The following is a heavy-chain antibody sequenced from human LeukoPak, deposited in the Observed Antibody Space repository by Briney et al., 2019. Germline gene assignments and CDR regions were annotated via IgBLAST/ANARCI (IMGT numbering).Heavy chain of an antibody. J-gene: IGHJ6*03. CDR1: GFTFSSYS. D-gene: IGHD6-13*01. Sequence: GGSLRLSCAASGFTFSSYSMNWVRQAPGKGLEWVSYISSSSSTIYYADSVKGRFTISRDNAKNSLYLQMNSLRAEDTAVYYCARDYLSSSWYLPYYMDVWGKGTTVTVSS. CDR2: ISSSSSTI. V-gene: IGHV3-48*01. CDR3: ARDYLSSSWYLPYYMDV.